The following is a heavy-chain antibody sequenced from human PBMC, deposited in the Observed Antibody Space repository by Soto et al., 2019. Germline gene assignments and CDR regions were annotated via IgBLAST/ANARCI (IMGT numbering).Heavy chain of an antibody. D-gene: IGHD2-15*01. CDR2: TYHSGNT. Sequence: SEPLSLTCAVSGGSISSGHWWSWVRQAPEKGLEWIGETYHSGNTNYNPSLKGRVTISIDKSKNQFSLKVTSVTAADTAVYFCARVMGVASGGPLDYWGQGTLVTVSS. CDR1: GGSISSGHW. CDR3: ARVMGVASGGPLDY. V-gene: IGHV4-4*02. J-gene: IGHJ4*02.